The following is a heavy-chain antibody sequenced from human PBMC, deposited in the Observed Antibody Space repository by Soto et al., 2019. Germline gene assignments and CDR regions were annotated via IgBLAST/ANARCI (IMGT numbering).Heavy chain of an antibody. Sequence: GGSLRLSCAASGFTFSSYGMHWVRQAPGKGLEWVAVISYDGSNKYYADSVKGRFTISRDNSKNTLYLQMNSLRAEDTAVYYCAKDYYGSGSDYYFDYWGQGTLVTVSS. J-gene: IGHJ4*02. V-gene: IGHV3-30*18. CDR3: AKDYYGSGSDYYFDY. CDR1: GFTFSSYG. D-gene: IGHD3-10*01. CDR2: ISYDGSNK.